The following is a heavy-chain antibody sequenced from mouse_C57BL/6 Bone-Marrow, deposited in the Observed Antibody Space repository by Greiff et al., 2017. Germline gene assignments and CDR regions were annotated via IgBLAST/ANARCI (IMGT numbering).Heavy chain of an antibody. D-gene: IGHD1-1*01. V-gene: IGHV1-81*01. J-gene: IGHJ1*03. Sequence: QVQLQQSGAELARPGASVKLSCKASGYTFPSYGISWVKQRTGTGLEWIGEIYPRSGNTYYNEKFKGKATLTADKSSSTAYMELRSLTSEDSAVYFWAHYYGSIQGYFDVWGTGTTVTVSS. CDR1: GYTFPSYG. CDR2: IYPRSGNT. CDR3: AHYYGSIQGYFDV.